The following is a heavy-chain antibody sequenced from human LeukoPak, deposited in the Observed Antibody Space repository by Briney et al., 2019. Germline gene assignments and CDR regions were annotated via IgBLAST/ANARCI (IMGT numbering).Heavy chain of an antibody. Sequence: ASVKVSCKASGGTFNSYAISWVRQAPGQGREGMGWISAYNGNTNYAQKLQGRDTINTDRDKSRDYMEVRSLRSDDTAVYYCARYYYDSSGWPPDAFYIWGQVTMVTVSS. CDR1: GGTFNSYA. CDR2: ISAYNGNT. D-gene: IGHD3-22*01. J-gene: IGHJ3*02. V-gene: IGHV1-18*01. CDR3: ARYYYDSSGWPPDAFYI.